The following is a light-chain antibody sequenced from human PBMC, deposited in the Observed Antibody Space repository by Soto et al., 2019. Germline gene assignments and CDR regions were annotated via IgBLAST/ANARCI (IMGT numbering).Light chain of an antibody. CDR1: QSVLYSSNNKNY. CDR3: QQYYSVPPIT. J-gene: IGKJ5*01. Sequence: DIVMTQSPDSLAVSLGERATINCKSSQSVLYSSNNKNYLAWYQQKPGQPPKLLIYWGSTRESGVPDRLSGSGSGTDFTLTISSLQAEDVAVYYCQQYYSVPPITFGQGTRLEIK. V-gene: IGKV4-1*01. CDR2: WGS.